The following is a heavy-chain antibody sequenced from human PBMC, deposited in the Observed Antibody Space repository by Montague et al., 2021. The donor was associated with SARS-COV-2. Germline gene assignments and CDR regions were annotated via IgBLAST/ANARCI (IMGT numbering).Heavy chain of an antibody. V-gene: IGHV4-34*01. CDR2: INHSGST. CDR1: GGSFSVYY. D-gene: IGHD2-21*02. CDR3: VVVVPAMRPRSDY. Sequence: SEIRSLTCAVYGGSFSVYYWSWIRQPPGKGLEWIGEINHSGSTNYNPSLRSRVTISSDTSKNQFSLKLNSVTAADTAVYFCVVVVPAMRPRSDYWGQGTLVTVPS. J-gene: IGHJ4*02.